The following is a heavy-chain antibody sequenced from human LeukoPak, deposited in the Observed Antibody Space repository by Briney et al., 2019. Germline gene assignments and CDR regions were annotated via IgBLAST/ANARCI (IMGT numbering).Heavy chain of an antibody. D-gene: IGHD6-13*01. CDR3: ARIGYSSSCFDY. V-gene: IGHV3-23*01. CDR2: ISGSGGST. J-gene: IGHJ4*02. Sequence: PGGSLRLSCAASGFTFSTYAMNWVRQASGKGLEWVSTISGSGGSTYYADSVKGRFTISRDSSKNTLYLQMNSLRAEDTAVYYCARIGYSSSCFDYWGQGTPVTVSS. CDR1: GFTFSTYA.